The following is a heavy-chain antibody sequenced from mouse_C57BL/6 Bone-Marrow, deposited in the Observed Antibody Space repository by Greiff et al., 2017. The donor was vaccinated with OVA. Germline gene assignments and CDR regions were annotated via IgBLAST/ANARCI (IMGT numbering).Heavy chain of an antibody. D-gene: IGHD2-4*01. Sequence: EVKLMESGGGLVQPGGSLKLSCAASGFTFSDYYMYWVRQTPEKRLEWVAYISNGGGSTYYPDTVKGRFTISRDNAKNTLYLQMSRLKSEDTAMYYCARHRDYDAWFAYWGQGTLVTVSA. CDR1: GFTFSDYY. V-gene: IGHV5-12*01. J-gene: IGHJ3*01. CDR3: ARHRDYDAWFAY. CDR2: ISNGGGST.